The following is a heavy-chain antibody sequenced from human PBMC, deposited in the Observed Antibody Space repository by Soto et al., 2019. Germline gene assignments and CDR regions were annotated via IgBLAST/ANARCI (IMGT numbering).Heavy chain of an antibody. CDR1: GGSISSSSYY. CDR2: IYYSGST. CDR3: ASFLVSGWSWIDY. V-gene: IGHV4-39*01. D-gene: IGHD6-19*01. J-gene: IGHJ4*02. Sequence: QLQLQESGPGLVKPSETLSLTCTVSGGSISSSSYYWGWIRQPPGKGLEWIGSIYYSGSTYYNPSLKSRVTISVDTSKNQFSLKLSSVTAADTAVYYCASFLVSGWSWIDYWGQGTLVTVSS.